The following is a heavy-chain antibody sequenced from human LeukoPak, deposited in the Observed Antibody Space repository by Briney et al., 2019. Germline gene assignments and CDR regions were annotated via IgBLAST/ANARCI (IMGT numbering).Heavy chain of an antibody. V-gene: IGHV4-39*02. Sequence: SETLSLTCTVSGGSISSSSYFWGWIRQPPGKGLEWIGSIYYSGSTYYNPSLKSRVTISVDTSTNTVYMELSSLRSDDTAVYYCARAVADTEGAGYWGQGTLVTVSS. CDR1: GGSISSSSYF. J-gene: IGHJ4*02. D-gene: IGHD6-19*01. CDR2: IYYSGST. CDR3: ARAVADTEGAGY.